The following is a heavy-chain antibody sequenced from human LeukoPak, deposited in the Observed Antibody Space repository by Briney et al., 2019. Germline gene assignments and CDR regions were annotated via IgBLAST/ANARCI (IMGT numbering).Heavy chain of an antibody. J-gene: IGHJ6*03. Sequence: GGSLRLSCAASGFTFSHYYMSWLPQAPGKGLEWVSYISSSGSTIYYADSVKGRFTISRDNAKNSLYLQMNSLRAEDTAVYYCARAGCSSTSCYRRDPPYYMDVWGKGTTVTISS. D-gene: IGHD2-2*01. CDR1: GFTFSHYY. V-gene: IGHV3-11*04. CDR3: ARAGCSSTSCYRRDPPYYMDV. CDR2: ISSSGSTI.